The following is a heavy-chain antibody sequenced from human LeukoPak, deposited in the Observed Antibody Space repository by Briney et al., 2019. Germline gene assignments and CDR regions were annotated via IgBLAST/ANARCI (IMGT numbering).Heavy chain of an antibody. D-gene: IGHD3-9*01. V-gene: IGHV3-11*01. J-gene: IGHJ6*02. CDR1: GFTFSDYY. Sequence: GGSLRLSCAASGFTFSDYYMSWIRQAPGKGLEWVSHISNSGSTIYYADSVKGRFTISRDNAKNSLYLQMNSLRAEDTAVYYCASEQIRYFDSSYYYYGMDVWGQGTTVTVSS. CDR2: ISNSGSTI. CDR3: ASEQIRYFDSSYYYYGMDV.